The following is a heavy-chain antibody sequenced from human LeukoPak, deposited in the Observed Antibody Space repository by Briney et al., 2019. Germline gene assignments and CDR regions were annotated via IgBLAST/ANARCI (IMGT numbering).Heavy chain of an antibody. CDR1: GFTFSSYS. J-gene: IGHJ3*02. Sequence: GGSLILSCGASGFTFSSYSMIWVRQAAGKGLEWVSSISSRISDIYYADSVKGRFTISRDNPKNSLYLQMNSLKAEDTAVHYCARDGGEDYSPCAFDIWGQGTMVTVSS. CDR3: ARDGGEDYSPCAFDI. CDR2: ISSRISDI. D-gene: IGHD3-10*01. V-gene: IGHV3-21*01.